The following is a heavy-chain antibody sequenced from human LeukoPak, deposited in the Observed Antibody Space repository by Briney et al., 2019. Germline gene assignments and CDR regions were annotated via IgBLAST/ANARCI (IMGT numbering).Heavy chain of an antibody. J-gene: IGHJ4*02. Sequence: SQTLSLTCAISGYSVSSNSAAWNWNRQSPSRGLEWLGRTYYRSKWYNDYAISVKSRITINPDTSKNQFSLRLNSVTPEDTAVYYCTRSPQEAAEFDYWGQGTLVTVSS. CDR2: TYYRSKWYN. D-gene: IGHD6-25*01. V-gene: IGHV6-1*01. CDR3: TRSPQEAAEFDY. CDR1: GYSVSSNSAA.